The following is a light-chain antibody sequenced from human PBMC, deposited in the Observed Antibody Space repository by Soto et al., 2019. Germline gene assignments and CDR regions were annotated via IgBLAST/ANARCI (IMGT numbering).Light chain of an antibody. CDR1: SSNIGNNT. J-gene: IGLJ7*01. V-gene: IGLV1-44*01. CDR2: TNN. CDR3: AAWDDSLQGAV. Sequence: QSVLTQPPSASGTPGQRVTISCSGSSSNIGNNTVNWHQQLPRTAPKLLIYTNNQRPSGVPDRFSGSKSGTSASLAISGLQSEDGADYYCAAWDDSLQGAVFGGGTQLTVL.